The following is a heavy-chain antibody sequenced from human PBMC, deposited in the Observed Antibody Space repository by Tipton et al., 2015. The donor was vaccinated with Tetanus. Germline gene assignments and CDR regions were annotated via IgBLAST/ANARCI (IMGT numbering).Heavy chain of an antibody. V-gene: IGHV1-69*06. Sequence: QLVQSGAEVKRPGSSVRVSCKTSGGTFNSYAISWVRQAPGQGLEWMGGIFPQFGTSNYAPKFQDRVTMTADTSTNTVSMEMRSLTGDDTAVYYCTLDADMWGARKVFDIWGQGTLVTVTS. CDR1: GGTFNSYA. CDR2: IFPQFGTS. J-gene: IGHJ3*02. CDR3: TLDADMWGARKVFDI. D-gene: IGHD1-14*01.